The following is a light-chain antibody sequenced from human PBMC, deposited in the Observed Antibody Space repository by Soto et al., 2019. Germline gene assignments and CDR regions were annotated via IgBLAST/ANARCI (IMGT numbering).Light chain of an antibody. V-gene: IGKV3-11*01. Sequence: EIVLTQSPATLYLSPGESATLSCRASQSSSNYLGWYQQKPGQAPRLLIYDASNRATGIPARFSGSGSGTDFTLTISSLEPEESAVYYCQQRSKWPLTVGGGAKVEI. CDR3: QQRSKWPLT. CDR1: QSSSNY. J-gene: IGKJ4*01. CDR2: DAS.